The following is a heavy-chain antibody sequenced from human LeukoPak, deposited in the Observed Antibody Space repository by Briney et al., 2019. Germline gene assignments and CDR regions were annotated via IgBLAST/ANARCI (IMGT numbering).Heavy chain of an antibody. J-gene: IGHJ4*02. CDR3: AKWGDYDILTGYYVSDF. CDR2: ITGSGDTT. Sequence: GGSLRLSCAASRFIFRNYAMSWVRQAPGKGLEWVSAITGSGDTTYYAESVKGRFTISRDNSKNTLYVEMNTLRAEGTAIYYCAKWGDYDILTGYYVSDFWGQGTLVTVSS. CDR1: RFIFRNYA. D-gene: IGHD3-9*01. V-gene: IGHV3-23*01.